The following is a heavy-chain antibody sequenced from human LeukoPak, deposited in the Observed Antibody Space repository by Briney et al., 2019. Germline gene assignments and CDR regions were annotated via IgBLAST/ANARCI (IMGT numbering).Heavy chain of an antibody. D-gene: IGHD3-22*01. CDR1: GCTFSRYS. CDR3: ARDYFDSSDYPQTYYYYYMDV. J-gene: IGHJ6*03. Sequence: GGSLRLSCAASGCTFSRYSMNWVRQAPGKGLERGASISSTSTFIYSADSVKGRFTISRDTAKNSLFLQMNSLRAEDTAIYYCARDYFDSSDYPQTYYYYYMDVWGKGTTVTVSS. V-gene: IGHV3-21*01. CDR2: ISSTSTFI.